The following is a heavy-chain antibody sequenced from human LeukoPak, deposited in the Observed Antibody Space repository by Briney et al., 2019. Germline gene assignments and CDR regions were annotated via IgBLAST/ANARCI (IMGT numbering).Heavy chain of an antibody. CDR3: TRDAALVPGKNF. CDR1: GFTFSDYY. J-gene: IGHJ4*02. D-gene: IGHD6-19*01. Sequence: GGSLRVSCAASGFTFSDYYMSWIRQAPGKGLEWVSYISYSGSTLYYADSVKGRFTMSRDNAKNSVYLQMNSLRAEDTAVYYCTRDAALVPGKNFWGQGTLVTVSS. V-gene: IGHV3-11*04. CDR2: ISYSGSTL.